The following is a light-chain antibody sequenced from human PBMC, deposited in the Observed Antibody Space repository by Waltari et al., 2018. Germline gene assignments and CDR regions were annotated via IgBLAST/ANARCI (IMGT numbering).Light chain of an antibody. V-gene: IGKV1-12*01. CDR1: QGISNW. Sequence: DIQMTQSPSSVSASIGDSVTLTCRASQGISNWLAWYQQKPGKAPKLLIYGASNLQHGVPSRFSGSGSGTDFTLTINSLQPEDFATYYCQQANNFPRTFGPGTKV. CDR3: QQANNFPRT. CDR2: GAS. J-gene: IGKJ1*01.